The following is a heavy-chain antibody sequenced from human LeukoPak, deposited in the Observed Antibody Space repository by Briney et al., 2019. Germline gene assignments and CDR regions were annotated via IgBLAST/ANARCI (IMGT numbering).Heavy chain of an antibody. CDR1: GGSVSDSSYY. V-gene: IGHV4-39*07. CDR2: IYYSGST. Sequence: SETLSLTCTVSGGSVSDSSYYWGWIRQPPGKGLEWIGSIYYSGSTYYNPSLKSRVTISVDTSKNQFSLKLSSVTAADTAVYYCARDIPIDIVVVKNWFDPWGQGTLVTVSS. J-gene: IGHJ5*02. CDR3: ARDIPIDIVVVKNWFDP. D-gene: IGHD2-2*01.